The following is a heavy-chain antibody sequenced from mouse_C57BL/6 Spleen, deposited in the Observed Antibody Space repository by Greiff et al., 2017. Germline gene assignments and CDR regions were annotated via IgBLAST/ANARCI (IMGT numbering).Heavy chain of an antibody. D-gene: IGHD2-10*02. CDR3: VRHLEGYGLLAMDY. J-gene: IGHJ4*01. V-gene: IGHV10-1*01. Sequence: EVHLVESGGGLVQPKGSLKLSCAASGFSFNTYAMNWVRQAPGKGLEWVARIRSKSNNYATYYADSVKDRFTISRDDSESMLYLQMNNLKTEDTAMYYCVRHLEGYGLLAMDYWGQGTSVTVSS. CDR2: IRSKSNNYAT. CDR1: GFSFNTYA.